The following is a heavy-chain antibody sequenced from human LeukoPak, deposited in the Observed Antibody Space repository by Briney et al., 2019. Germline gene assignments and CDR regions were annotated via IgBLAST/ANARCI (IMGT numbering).Heavy chain of an antibody. J-gene: IGHJ3*02. CDR3: ARGEYAFDI. CDR2: IFHTGST. D-gene: IGHD3-10*01. V-gene: IGHV4-30-2*01. Sequence: SETLSLTCTVSGDSITSGGYFWSWIRQPPGKGLDWIGYIFHTGSTYYNPSLKSRLTISVDRSKNQFSLKLNSVTAADTALYYCARGEYAFDIWGQGTMVTVSS. CDR1: GDSITSGGYF.